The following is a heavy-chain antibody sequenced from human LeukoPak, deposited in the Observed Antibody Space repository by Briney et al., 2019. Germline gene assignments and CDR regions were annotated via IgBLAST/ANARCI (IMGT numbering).Heavy chain of an antibody. CDR1: GYTFTSYG. J-gene: IGHJ4*02. D-gene: IGHD3-22*01. Sequence: ASVKVSCKASGYTFTSYGISWVRRAPGQGLEWMGWISAYNGNTNYAQKLQGRVTMTTDTSTSTAYMELRSLRSDDTAVYYCARDLGPTMIVGGELDYWGQGTLVTVSS. CDR3: ARDLGPTMIVGGELDY. CDR2: ISAYNGNT. V-gene: IGHV1-18*01.